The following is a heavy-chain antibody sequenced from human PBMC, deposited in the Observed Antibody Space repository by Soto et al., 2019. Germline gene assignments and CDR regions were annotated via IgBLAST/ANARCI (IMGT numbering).Heavy chain of an antibody. Sequence: SETLSLTCTVSGGSIISSSYYWVWIRQPPGKGLEWRGSIYYSGSTYYNPSLKSRVTISVDTPKSQFSLKLSSVNAADTAVYYCARSNYDFWSGRRNWFDPWGQGTLVTVSP. J-gene: IGHJ5*02. D-gene: IGHD3-3*01. V-gene: IGHV4-39*01. CDR2: IYYSGST. CDR1: GGSIISSSYY. CDR3: ARSNYDFWSGRRNWFDP.